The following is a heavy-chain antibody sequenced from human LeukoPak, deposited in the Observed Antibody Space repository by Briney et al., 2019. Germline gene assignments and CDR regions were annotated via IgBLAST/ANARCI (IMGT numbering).Heavy chain of an antibody. V-gene: IGHV3-11*04. CDR2: ISDGGHTI. CDR1: GFTFNDYF. D-gene: IGHD3-10*01. J-gene: IGHJ4*02. CDR3: ARDRYFRSGTWDYLDY. Sequence: KPGGSLRLSCAASGFTFNDYFMSWVRQAPGKGLEWIAYISDGGHTIYFAVSVKGRFSISRDNTKNSVFLQMNSLRPEDTAVYYCARDRYFRSGTWDYLDYWGQGTLVTVSS.